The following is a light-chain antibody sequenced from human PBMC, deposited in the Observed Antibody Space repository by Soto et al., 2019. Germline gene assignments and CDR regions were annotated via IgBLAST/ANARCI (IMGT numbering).Light chain of an antibody. V-gene: IGKV3-20*01. CDR2: GAS. Sequence: EILLTQSPGTLSLSPGERATLSCRASQSVRNSYLAWYQQKPGQAPRLLIHGASGRATGIPDRFSGSGSGTDFTLTISRLEPEDFVVYYCQQYGSSPYTFGQGTKLEI. CDR1: QSVRNSY. CDR3: QQYGSSPYT. J-gene: IGKJ2*01.